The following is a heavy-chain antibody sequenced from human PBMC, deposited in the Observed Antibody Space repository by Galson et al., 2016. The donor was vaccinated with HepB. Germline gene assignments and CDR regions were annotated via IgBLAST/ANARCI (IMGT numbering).Heavy chain of an antibody. V-gene: IGHV3-21*01. CDR3: ARDNSHCGRTSCIPTYRYFDL. CDR1: GISFSTFS. CDR2: ISSNGDFI. Sequence: SLRLSCAASGISFSTFSMHWVRQAPGQGLEWLSSISSNGDFINYADSVKGRFTISRDNADNSLSLHMSSLRAEDTAIYYCARDNSHCGRTSCIPTYRYFDLWGRGTLVTVSS. D-gene: IGHD2-2*01. J-gene: IGHJ2*01.